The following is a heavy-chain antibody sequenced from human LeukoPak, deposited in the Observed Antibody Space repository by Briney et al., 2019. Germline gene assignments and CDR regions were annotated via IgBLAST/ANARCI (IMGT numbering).Heavy chain of an antibody. CDR3: ARDLRFLEWPYYYYYMDV. D-gene: IGHD3-3*01. CDR2: IYSSGST. CDR1: GDPITSYY. V-gene: IGHV4-4*07. Sequence: SETLSLTCTVSGDPITSYYWSWIRQPAGKGLEWVGRIYSSGSTSYNPSLKSRVTMSVDTSKNQFSLKLSSVTAADTAVYYCARDLRFLEWPYYYYYMDVWGKGTTVTVSS. J-gene: IGHJ6*03.